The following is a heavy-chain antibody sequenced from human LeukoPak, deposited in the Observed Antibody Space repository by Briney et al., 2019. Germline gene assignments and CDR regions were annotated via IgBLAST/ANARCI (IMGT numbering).Heavy chain of an antibody. CDR2: INAGNGNT. D-gene: IGHD3-9*01. CDR1: GYTFTSYA. J-gene: IGHJ3*02. Sequence: ASVKVSCKASGYTFTSYAMHWMRQAPGQRLEWMGWINAGNGNTKYSQKFQGRVTITRDTSASTAYMELSSLRSEDTAVYYCAGMYYDILTGYYSGAFDIWGQGTMVTVSS. V-gene: IGHV1-3*01. CDR3: AGMYYDILTGYYSGAFDI.